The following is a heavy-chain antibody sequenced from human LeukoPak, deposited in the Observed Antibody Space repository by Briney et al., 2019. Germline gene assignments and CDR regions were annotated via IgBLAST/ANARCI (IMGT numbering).Heavy chain of an antibody. V-gene: IGHV3-23*01. CDR2: ISGSRGST. CDR3: AGADTVTTLTLDY. J-gene: IGHJ4*02. Sequence: GGSLRLSCAASGFTFSSYAMNWVRLAPGKGLEWVSSISGSRGSTYYADSVKGRFTISRDNSKNTLYLQMNSLRAEDTAVYYCAGADTVTTLTLDYWGQGILVTVSS. D-gene: IGHD4-17*01. CDR1: GFTFSSYA.